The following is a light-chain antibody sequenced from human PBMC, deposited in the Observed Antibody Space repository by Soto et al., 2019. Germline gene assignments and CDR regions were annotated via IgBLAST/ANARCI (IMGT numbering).Light chain of an antibody. Sequence: EIVMTQSPATLSLSPGERAALSCRASQSVTTNLAWYRQKPGQAPRLLIYGASTRATDIPARCSGSGSGTAFTHTISSRQAEDFASYYCQQYNKWPQTFGQGTKVEMK. V-gene: IGKV3-15*01. CDR3: QQYNKWPQT. J-gene: IGKJ1*01. CDR2: GAS. CDR1: QSVTTN.